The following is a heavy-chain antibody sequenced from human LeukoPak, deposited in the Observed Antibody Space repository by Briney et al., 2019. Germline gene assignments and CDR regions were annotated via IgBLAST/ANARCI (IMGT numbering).Heavy chain of an antibody. V-gene: IGHV1-2*02. Sequence: ASVKDSCKASGYSFTGYYMHWVRQAPGQGFEWMGWINPNSGGTNYAQKFQGRVTMTRDTSISTAYMELSRLRPDDTAVYYCVPTCSGSCLQYYFDYWGQGTLVTVST. CDR1: GYSFTGYY. J-gene: IGHJ4*02. CDR3: VPTCSGSCLQYYFDY. D-gene: IGHD2-15*01. CDR2: INPNSGGT.